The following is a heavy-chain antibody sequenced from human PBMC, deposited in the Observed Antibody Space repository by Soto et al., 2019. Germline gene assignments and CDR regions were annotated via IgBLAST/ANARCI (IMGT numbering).Heavy chain of an antibody. Sequence: SETLSLTCTVSGGSISSYYWSWIRQPPGKGLEWIGYIYYSGSTNYNPSLKSRVTISVDTSKNQFSLKLSSVTAADTAVYYCARSPLPYCSGGTCDSKAYFLDYWGQGTLVTVSS. D-gene: IGHD2-15*01. V-gene: IGHV4-59*08. CDR1: GGSISSYY. CDR2: IYYSGST. CDR3: ARSPLPYCSGGTCDSKAYFLDY. J-gene: IGHJ4*02.